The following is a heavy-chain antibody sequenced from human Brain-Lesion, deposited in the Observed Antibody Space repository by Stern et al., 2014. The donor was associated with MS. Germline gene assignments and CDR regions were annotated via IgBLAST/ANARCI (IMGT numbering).Heavy chain of an antibody. CDR3: VKRGITEVRGVRLGDY. CDR2: ISYDGSDT. V-gene: IGHV3-30*18. D-gene: IGHD3-10*01. J-gene: IGHJ4*02. CDR1: GFTFSSYG. Sequence: VQLVESGGGVVQPGRSLRLTCTVSGFTFSSYGMHWVRQAQGKGMAWVSVISYDGSDTYYAESVKGRFPISRDNSKNTLYLEMRSLRPEDTAVYYCVKRGITEVRGVRLGDYWGPGTLVIVSS.